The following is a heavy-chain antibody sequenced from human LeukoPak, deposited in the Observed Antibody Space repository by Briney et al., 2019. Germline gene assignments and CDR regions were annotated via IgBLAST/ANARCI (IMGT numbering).Heavy chain of an antibody. CDR2: ISSGSSTI. CDR3: ARGYCSGGSCYNLDY. J-gene: IGHJ4*02. D-gene: IGHD2-15*01. CDR1: GFSFSSYT. Sequence: GGSLRLSCAASGFSFSSYTMNWVRQAPGKGLDWTSYISSGSSTIYYADSVKGRFTISRDNAKNSLYLQMNSLRAEDTAVYYCARGYCSGGSCYNLDYWGQGTLVTVSS. V-gene: IGHV3-48*01.